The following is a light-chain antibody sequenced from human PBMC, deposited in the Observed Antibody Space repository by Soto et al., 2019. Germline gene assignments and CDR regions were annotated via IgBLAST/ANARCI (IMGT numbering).Light chain of an antibody. V-gene: IGKV3-20*01. J-gene: IGKJ1*01. CDR1: QSVSSNY. Sequence: EIGLKDSPGTLSLYTGERATLSCRASQSVSSNYLAWYQQKPGQAPRLLINGASTRATAIPDRFSGSGSGTDFALTISRLEPEDFAVYYCQQYNSWPLDGTFGQGTKVDI. CDR2: GAS. CDR3: QQYNSWPLDGT.